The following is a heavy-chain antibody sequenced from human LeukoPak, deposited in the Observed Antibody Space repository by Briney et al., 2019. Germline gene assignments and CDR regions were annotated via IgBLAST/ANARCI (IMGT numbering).Heavy chain of an antibody. V-gene: IGHV4-39*01. CDR1: GGSISSRNYY. Sequence: SETLSLTCTVSGGSISSRNYYWGWIRQPPGKGLEWIGSIYYSGTTYYNPSLKSRVSINVDTSKNQFSLYLSSVTAADTAVYYCASSGSYHNFPNWGQGTLVTVSS. CDR2: IYYSGTT. J-gene: IGHJ4*02. CDR3: ASSGSYHNFPN. D-gene: IGHD1-26*01.